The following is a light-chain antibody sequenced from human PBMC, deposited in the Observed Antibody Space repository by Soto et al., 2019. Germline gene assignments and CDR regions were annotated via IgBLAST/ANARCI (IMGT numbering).Light chain of an antibody. Sequence: QAVVTQPPSVSGAPGQRVTISCTGSSSNIGAGYDVHWYQQLPGTAPKLLIYGNSNRPSGVPDRFSGSKSGTSASLAITGVQADDEADYYCQSYDSSLSGVVFGGGTKVTVL. J-gene: IGLJ2*01. CDR2: GNS. V-gene: IGLV1-40*01. CDR3: QSYDSSLSGVV. CDR1: SSNIGAGYD.